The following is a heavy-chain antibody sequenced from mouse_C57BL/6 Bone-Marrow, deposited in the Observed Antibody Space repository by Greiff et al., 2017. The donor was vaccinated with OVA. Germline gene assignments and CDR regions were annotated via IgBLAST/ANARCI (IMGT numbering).Heavy chain of an antibody. Sequence: EVKLMESGGGLVQPKGSLKLSCAASGFSFNTYAMNWVRQAPGKGLEWVARIRSKSNNYATYYADSVKDRFTISRDDSESMLYLQMNNLKTEDTAMYYCVRHSGIHFDYWGQGTTLTVSS. D-gene: IGHD1-1*01. CDR2: IRSKSNNYAT. CDR1: GFSFNTYA. V-gene: IGHV10-1*01. J-gene: IGHJ2*01. CDR3: VRHSGIHFDY.